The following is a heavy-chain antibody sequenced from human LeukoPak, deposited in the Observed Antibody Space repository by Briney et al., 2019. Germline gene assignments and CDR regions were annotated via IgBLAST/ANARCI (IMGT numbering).Heavy chain of an antibody. D-gene: IGHD3-16*01. CDR1: GDSISSRSDY. CDR2: IYYSGST. V-gene: IGHV4-39*01. J-gene: IGHJ4*02. Sequence: SETLSLTCTVSGDSISSRSDYWRWIRQPPGKGLERIGSIYYSGSTYYNPSLKSRVTISVDTSKNQYSLKLSSVTAADTAVYYCARHGTGGRQCGWESEWGQGTLVTVSS. CDR3: ARHGTGGRQCGWESE.